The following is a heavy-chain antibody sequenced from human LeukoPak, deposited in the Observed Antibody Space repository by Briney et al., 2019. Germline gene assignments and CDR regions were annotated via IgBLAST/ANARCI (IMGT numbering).Heavy chain of an antibody. J-gene: IGHJ3*02. Sequence: PGGSLRLSCAASGFTFDDYAMHWVRQAPGKGLEWVSGISWNSGSIGYADSVKGRFTISRDNAKNSLYLQMNSLRAEDTALYYCAKDMQSGYDLDAFDIWGQGTMVTVSS. D-gene: IGHD5-12*01. CDR1: GFTFDDYA. CDR3: AKDMQSGYDLDAFDI. CDR2: ISWNSGSI. V-gene: IGHV3-9*01.